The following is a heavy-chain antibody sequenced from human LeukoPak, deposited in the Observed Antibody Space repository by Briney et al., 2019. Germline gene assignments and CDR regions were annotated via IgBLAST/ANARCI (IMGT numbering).Heavy chain of an antibody. CDR1: GYTFTSYD. CDR3: ARGRGSSWYVNGYFDY. CDR2: MNPNSGNT. D-gene: IGHD6-13*01. V-gene: IGHV1-8*01. Sequence: GASVKVSCKASGYTFTSYDINWVRQATGQGLEWMGWMNPNSGNTGYAQKFQGRVTMTRNTSISTAYMELSSLRSEDTAVYYCARGRGSSWYVNGYFDYWGQGTLVTVSS. J-gene: IGHJ4*02.